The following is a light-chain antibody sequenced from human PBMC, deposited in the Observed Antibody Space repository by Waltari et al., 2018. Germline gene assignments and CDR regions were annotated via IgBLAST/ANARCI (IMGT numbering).Light chain of an antibody. CDR2: DVT. CDR1: SSDVGGYNY. J-gene: IGLJ2*01. CDR3: SSYSSSITPV. Sequence: QSALTQPASVSGSPGQSITISCTGTSSDVGGYNYVSWYQPNPGKAPKLMVYDVTNRPSGVSYRFSGSKSGNTASRTISGLQAEDEADYYCSSYSSSITPVFGGGTKLTVL. V-gene: IGLV2-14*03.